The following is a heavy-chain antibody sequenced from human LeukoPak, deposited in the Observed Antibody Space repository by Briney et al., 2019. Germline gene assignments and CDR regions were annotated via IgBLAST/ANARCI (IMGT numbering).Heavy chain of an antibody. D-gene: IGHD2-15*01. CDR3: ARALGYCSGGSCTRGYNWFDP. J-gene: IGHJ5*02. Sequence: SQTLSLTCAVSGGSISSGGYSWSWIRQPPGKGLEWIGYIYHSGSTYYNPSLKSRVTISVDTSMNQFSLKLSFVTTADTAVYYCARALGYCSGGSCTRGYNWFDPWGQGTLVTVPS. CDR2: IYHSGST. CDR1: GGSISSGGYS. V-gene: IGHV4-30-2*01.